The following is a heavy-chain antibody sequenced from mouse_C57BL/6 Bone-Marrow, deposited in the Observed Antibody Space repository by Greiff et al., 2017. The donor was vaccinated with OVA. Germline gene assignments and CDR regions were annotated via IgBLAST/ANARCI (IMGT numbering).Heavy chain of an antibody. D-gene: IGHD2-12*01. J-gene: IGHJ1*03. V-gene: IGHV3-6*01. CDR1: GYSFTSGYY. CDR2: ISYDGSN. CDR3: ESDQRLYPAFDG. Sequence: EVKLMESGPGLVKPSQSLSLTCSATGYSFTSGYYWNLIRQFPGNILEWMGYISYDGSNNYNPTLKNRTTITSDTSKNQFFLKLNSVTTEDTATYYCESDQRLYPAFDGWGTGTTVTVSS.